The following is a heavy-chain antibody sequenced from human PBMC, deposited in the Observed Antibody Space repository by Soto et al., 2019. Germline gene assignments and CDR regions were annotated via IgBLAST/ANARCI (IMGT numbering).Heavy chain of an antibody. CDR3: ARDSQRRRADSSDHGMDA. J-gene: IGHJ6*02. CDR1: GFTFSRYG. Sequence: GGSLRLSSAASGFTFSRYGMNWVRQAPGKGLELVSSISGLSSFIYYADTVKGRFTIARDNDKNALFVQMNCLTAEDTAGSYFARDSQRRRADSSDHGMDAWGQGTPVHVSS. V-gene: IGHV3-21*06. CDR2: ISGLSSFI. D-gene: IGHD1-1*01.